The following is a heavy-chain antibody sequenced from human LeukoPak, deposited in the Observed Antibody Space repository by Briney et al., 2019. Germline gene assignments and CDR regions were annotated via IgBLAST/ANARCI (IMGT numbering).Heavy chain of an antibody. Sequence: GGSLRLSCAASGFIFSIYSMNWVRQAPGKGLEWVSSISNDGNYIYYADSVKGRFTISRDNAKNSLYLQMNSLRAEDTAVYYCAKDMAASTDALDIWGQGTLVTVSS. D-gene: IGHD5-24*01. CDR1: GFIFSIYS. J-gene: IGHJ3*02. CDR2: ISNDGNYI. CDR3: AKDMAASTDALDI. V-gene: IGHV3-21*01.